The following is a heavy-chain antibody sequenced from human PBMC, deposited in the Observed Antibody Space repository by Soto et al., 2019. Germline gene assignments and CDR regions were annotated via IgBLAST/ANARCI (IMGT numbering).Heavy chain of an antibody. Sequence: SETLSLTCAVYGGSFSGYYWSWIRQPPGKGLEWIGEINHSGSTNYNPSLKSRVTISVDTSKNQFSLKLSSVTAADTAVYYCARSVVGYYDSSGYHFFDYWGQGTLVTVSS. CDR3: ARSVVGYYDSSGYHFFDY. D-gene: IGHD3-22*01. CDR1: GGSFSGYY. V-gene: IGHV4-34*01. J-gene: IGHJ4*02. CDR2: INHSGST.